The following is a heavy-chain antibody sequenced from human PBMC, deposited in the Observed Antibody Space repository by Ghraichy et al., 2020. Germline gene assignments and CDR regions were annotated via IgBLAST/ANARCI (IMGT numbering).Heavy chain of an antibody. Sequence: ESLNISCAASGFTFSSGAMSWVRQAPGKGLEWVSGISGSGGSTYYADSVKGRLTISRDNSKNTLYLQMNNLRAEDTALYYCAKRAAGGTGYFDFWGQGTLVTVSS. V-gene: IGHV3-23*01. J-gene: IGHJ4*02. CDR1: GFTFSSGA. CDR3: AKRAAGGTGYFDF. CDR2: ISGSGGST. D-gene: IGHD6-13*01.